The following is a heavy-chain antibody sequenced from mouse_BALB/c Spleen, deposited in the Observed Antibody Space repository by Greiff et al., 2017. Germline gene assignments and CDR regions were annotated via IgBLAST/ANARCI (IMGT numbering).Heavy chain of an antibody. J-gene: IGHJ2*01. D-gene: IGHD3-1*01. Sequence: EVMLVESGGDLVKPGGSLKLSCAASGFTFSSYGMSWVRQTPDKRLEWVATISSGGSYTYYPDSVKGRFTISRDNAKNTLYLQMSSLKSEDTAMYYCARGLPSDYFDYWGQGTTLTVSA. CDR3: ARGLPSDYFDY. CDR2: ISSGGSYT. CDR1: GFTFSSYG. V-gene: IGHV5-6*01.